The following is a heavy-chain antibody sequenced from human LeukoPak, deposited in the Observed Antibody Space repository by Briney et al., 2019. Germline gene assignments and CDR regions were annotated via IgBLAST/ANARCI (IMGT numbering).Heavy chain of an antibody. CDR3: ARLFYGDYGSSDY. V-gene: IGHV3-23*01. Sequence: PGGSLRLSCAASGFTFSSYAMSWVRQAPGKGLEWASAISGSGGSTYYADSVKGRFTISRDNAKNSLYLQMNSLRAEDTAVYYCARLFYGDYGSSDYWGQGTLVTVSS. D-gene: IGHD4-17*01. J-gene: IGHJ4*02. CDR1: GFTFSSYA. CDR2: ISGSGGST.